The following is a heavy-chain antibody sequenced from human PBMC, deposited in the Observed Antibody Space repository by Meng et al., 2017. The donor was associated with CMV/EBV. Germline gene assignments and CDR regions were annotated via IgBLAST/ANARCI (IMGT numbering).Heavy chain of an antibody. CDR3: ANLRDGYNYWMLGLTINDY. Sequence: GESLKISCAASGFTFSSYEMNWVRQAPGKGLEWVSAISGSGGSTYYADSVKGRFTISRDNSKNTLYLQMNSLRAEDTAVYYCANLRDGYNYWMLGLTINDYWGQGTTVTVSS. CDR2: ISGSGGST. V-gene: IGHV3-23*01. CDR1: GFTFSSYE. J-gene: IGHJ4*03. D-gene: IGHD5-24*01.